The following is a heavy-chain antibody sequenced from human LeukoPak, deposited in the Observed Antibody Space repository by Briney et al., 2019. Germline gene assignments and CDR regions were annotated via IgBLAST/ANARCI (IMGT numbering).Heavy chain of an antibody. V-gene: IGHV1-18*04. CDR2: ISAYNGNI. CDR3: VREADQDCGGGSCYRSSGNWLDP. Sequence: ASVKVSCKASGYTFTSNGISWVRQAPGQGLEWMGWISAYNGNINYAQKFQGRVTMTTDTSTSTAHMELRSLRSDDTAVYYCVREADQDCGGGSCYRSSGNWLDPWGQGTLVTVSS. D-gene: IGHD2-15*01. J-gene: IGHJ5*02. CDR1: GYTFTSNG.